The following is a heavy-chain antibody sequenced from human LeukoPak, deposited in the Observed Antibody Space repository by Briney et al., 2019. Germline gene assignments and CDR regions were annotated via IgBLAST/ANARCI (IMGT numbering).Heavy chain of an antibody. CDR3: ARNSLYGDYGD. V-gene: IGHV4-30-2*01. CDR1: GGSISSGGYY. Sequence: PSETLSLTCTVSGGSISSGGYYWSWIRQPPGKGLEWIGYIYHSGSTYYNPSLKSRVTISVDRSKNQFSLKLSSVTAADTAVYYCARNSLYGDYGDWGQGTLVTVSS. CDR2: IYHSGST. D-gene: IGHD4-17*01. J-gene: IGHJ4*02.